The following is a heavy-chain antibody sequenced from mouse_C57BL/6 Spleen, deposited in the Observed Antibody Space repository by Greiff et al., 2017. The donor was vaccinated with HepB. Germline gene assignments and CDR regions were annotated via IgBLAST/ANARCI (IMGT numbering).Heavy chain of an antibody. CDR1: GFTFSNYW. Sequence: EVQLQESGGGLVQPGGSMKLSCVASGFTFSNYWMNWVRQSPEKGLEWVAQIRLKSDNYATHYAESVKGRFTISRDDSKSSVYLQMNNLRAEDTGIYYCTGERDAMDYWGQGTSVTVSS. CDR2: IRLKSDNYAT. J-gene: IGHJ4*01. CDR3: TGERDAMDY. V-gene: IGHV6-3*01.